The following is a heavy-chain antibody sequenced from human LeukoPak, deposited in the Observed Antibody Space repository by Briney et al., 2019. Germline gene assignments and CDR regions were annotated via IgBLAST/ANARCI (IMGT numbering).Heavy chain of an antibody. CDR1: GFTFSSYS. CDR3: AREWVRYNWNDANYYYYMDV. J-gene: IGHJ6*03. D-gene: IGHD1-20*01. Sequence: PGGSLRLSCAASGFTFSSYSMNWVRQARGKGLEGVSSISSSSSYIYYADSVKGRFTISRDNAKNSLYLQMNSLRAEDTAVYYCAREWVRYNWNDANYYYYMDVWGKGTTVTVSS. V-gene: IGHV3-21*01. CDR2: ISSSSSYI.